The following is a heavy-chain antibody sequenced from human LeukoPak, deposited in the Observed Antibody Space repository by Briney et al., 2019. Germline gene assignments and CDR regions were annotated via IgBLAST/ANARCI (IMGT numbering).Heavy chain of an antibody. D-gene: IGHD3-10*02. J-gene: IGHJ6*04. V-gene: IGHV3-48*04. Sequence: GGSLRLSCAASGFTFSSYRMNWVRQAPGKGLEWVSYISSSGSTIYYADSVKGRLTIYRDNAKNSLYLQMNSLRAEDTAVYYCAELGITMIGGVWGKGTTVTISS. CDR1: GFTFSSYR. CDR2: ISSSGSTI. CDR3: AELGITMIGGV.